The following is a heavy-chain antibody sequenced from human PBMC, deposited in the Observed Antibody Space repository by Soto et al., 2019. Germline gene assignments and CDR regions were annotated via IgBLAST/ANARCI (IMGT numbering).Heavy chain of an antibody. V-gene: IGHV3-30-3*01. CDR1: GFTFSSYA. J-gene: IGHJ6*02. Sequence: PGGSLRLSCAASGFTFSSYAMHWVRQAPGKGLEWVAVISYDGSNKYYADSVKGRFTISRDNSKNTLYLQMNSLRAEDTAVYYCARDVYSSSGYYYYYYGMDVWGQGTTVTVSS. D-gene: IGHD6-6*01. CDR2: ISYDGSNK. CDR3: ARDVYSSSGYYYYYYGMDV.